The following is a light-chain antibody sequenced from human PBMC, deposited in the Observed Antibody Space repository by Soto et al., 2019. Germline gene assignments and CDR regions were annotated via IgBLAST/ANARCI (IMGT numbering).Light chain of an antibody. CDR3: QQDYNDPIT. Sequence: AIQVTQSPSSLSASLGDRVTIXXRASQGIRNDLGWYQQKPGKAPKIXIYAASSLQRGVPSRFSGSGAGTDFTLTISSLQPEDFATYYCQQDYNDPITFGPGTRLDI. J-gene: IGKJ5*01. CDR2: AAS. V-gene: IGKV1-6*02. CDR1: QGIRND.